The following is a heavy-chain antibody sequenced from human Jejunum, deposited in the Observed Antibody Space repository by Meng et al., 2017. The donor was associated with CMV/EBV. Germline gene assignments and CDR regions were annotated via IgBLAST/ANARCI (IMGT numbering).Heavy chain of an antibody. Sequence: HVQLVQAVAEVKKPGASVKVSCKASGYTFTGYYMHWLRQAPGQGLEWVGRITPSSGGTTYAQKFQGRVTMTRDTSISTAYMELSSLRSDDAAIYYCVRANLGSADYWGQGTLVTVSS. CDR1: GYTFTGYY. D-gene: IGHD7-27*01. J-gene: IGHJ4*02. CDR3: VRANLGSADY. V-gene: IGHV1-2*06. CDR2: ITPSSGGT.